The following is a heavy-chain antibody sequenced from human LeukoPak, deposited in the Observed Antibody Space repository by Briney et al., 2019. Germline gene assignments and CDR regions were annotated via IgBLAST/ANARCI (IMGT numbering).Heavy chain of an antibody. J-gene: IGHJ1*01. V-gene: IGHV3-23*01. Sequence: PGGSLRLSCAASGFTLSSYAMSWVRQAPGKGLEWVSAISGSGGSTYYADSVKGRFTISRDNSKNTLYLQMNSLRAEDTAVYYCAKATSSGYLEYFQHWGQGTLVTVSS. CDR1: GFTLSSYA. CDR3: AKATSSGYLEYFQH. D-gene: IGHD3-22*01. CDR2: ISGSGGST.